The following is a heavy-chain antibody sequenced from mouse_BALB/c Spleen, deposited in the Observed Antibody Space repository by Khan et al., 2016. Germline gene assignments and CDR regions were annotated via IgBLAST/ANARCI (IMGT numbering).Heavy chain of an antibody. CDR1: GYTFTSYY. Sequence: QVRLQQSGPELVKPGASVRISCKASGYTFTSYYIHWVKQRPGQGLEWIGWIYPGNVNTKYNEKFKGKATLTADKSSSTAYMQLSSLTSEDSAVCFSARGGLRRGYYFDYWGQGTTLTVSS. CDR3: ARGGLRRGYYFDY. V-gene: IGHV1S56*01. J-gene: IGHJ2*01. D-gene: IGHD2-4*01. CDR2: IYPGNVNT.